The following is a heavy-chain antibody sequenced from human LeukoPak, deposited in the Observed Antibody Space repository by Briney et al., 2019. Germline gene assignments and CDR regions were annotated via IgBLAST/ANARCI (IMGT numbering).Heavy chain of an antibody. V-gene: IGHV3-74*01. CDR3: ARVHIHCSGGSCYHSGSYYYYMDV. D-gene: IGHD2-15*01. Sequence: GGSLRLSCAASGFTFSDYWMHWVRQAPGKGLVWVSRISSDGSRVTYADSVKGRFTISRDNAKNTLYLQMNSLRAEDTAVYYCARVHIHCSGGSCYHSGSYYYYMDVWGKGTTVTVSS. CDR2: ISSDGSRV. J-gene: IGHJ6*03. CDR1: GFTFSDYW.